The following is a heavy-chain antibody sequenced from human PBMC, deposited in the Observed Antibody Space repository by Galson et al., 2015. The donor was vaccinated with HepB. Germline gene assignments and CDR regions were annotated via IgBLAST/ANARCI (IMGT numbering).Heavy chain of an antibody. CDR2: ISYDGSDK. CDR1: GFSFSSYA. Sequence: SLRLSCAVAGFSFSSYAMQWVRQAPGKGLEWVAAISYDGSDKYYGDSVKGRFTISRDNSKNSVYLQMNSLRTEDTALYYCATEYYGSGSNHVMGGFWGQGTLVIVSS. J-gene: IGHJ1*01. CDR3: ATEYYGSGSNHVMGGF. D-gene: IGHD3-10*01. V-gene: IGHV3-30*03.